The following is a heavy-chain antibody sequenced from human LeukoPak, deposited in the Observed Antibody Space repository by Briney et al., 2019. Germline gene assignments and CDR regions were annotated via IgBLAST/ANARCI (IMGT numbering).Heavy chain of an antibody. V-gene: IGHV4-59*08. CDR1: GGSISSYY. J-gene: IGHJ4*02. CDR2: IYYSGST. CDR3: ASLGSSAAGTHPDY. D-gene: IGHD6-13*01. Sequence: PSETLSLTCTVSGGSISSYYWSWIRQPPGKGLEWIGYIYYSGSTNYNPSLKSRVTISVDTSKNQFSLKLSSVTAADTAVYYCASLGSSAAGTHPDYWGQGTLVTVSS.